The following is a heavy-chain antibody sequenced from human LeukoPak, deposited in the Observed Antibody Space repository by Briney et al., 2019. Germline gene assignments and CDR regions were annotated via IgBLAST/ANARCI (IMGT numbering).Heavy chain of an antibody. CDR1: GFNFNAYW. CDR2: SHPINSDT. D-gene: IGHD3-22*01. CDR3: ARHQYYYDSSSNYGWFDS. V-gene: IGHV5-51*01. Sequence: GESLKISCKGSGFNFNAYWIAWVRQMPGKGLEWMGISHPINSDTKYSPSFQGQVTISADNSSSTAYLQSNSLTASATAMYYCARHQYYYDSSSNYGWFDSWGQGTLVTVSS. J-gene: IGHJ5*01.